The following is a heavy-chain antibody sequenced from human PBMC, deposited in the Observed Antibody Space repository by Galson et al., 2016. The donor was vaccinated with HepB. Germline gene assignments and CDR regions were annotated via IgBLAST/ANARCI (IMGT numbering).Heavy chain of an antibody. D-gene: IGHD6-25*01. V-gene: IGHV1-69*04. Sequence: SVKVSCKASGGIFNNYAISWVRQAPGQGLEWMGKIIPALALVNYSQKLQDRLTITADPSATTAYMELSSLRSEDTAIYYCVSGGNWFDTWGQGTLFTVSS. J-gene: IGHJ5*02. CDR1: GGIFNNYA. CDR2: IIPALALV. CDR3: VSGGNWFDT.